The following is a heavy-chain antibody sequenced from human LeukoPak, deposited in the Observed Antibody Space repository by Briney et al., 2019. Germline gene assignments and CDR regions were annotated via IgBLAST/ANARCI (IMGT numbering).Heavy chain of an antibody. D-gene: IGHD1-1*01. CDR2: INPSGGST. V-gene: IGHV1-46*01. CDR1: GYTFTSYY. CDR3: AKDNWNDNGMAV. Sequence: GASVKVSCKASGYTFTSYYMHWVRQAPGQGLEWMGIINPSGGSTSYAQKFQGRVTMTRDTSTSTVYMELSSLRSEDTAVYYCAKDNWNDNGMAVWGQGTTVTAPS. J-gene: IGHJ6*02.